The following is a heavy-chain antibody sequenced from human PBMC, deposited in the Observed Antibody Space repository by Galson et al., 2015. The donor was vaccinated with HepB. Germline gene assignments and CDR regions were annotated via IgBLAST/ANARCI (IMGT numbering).Heavy chain of an antibody. J-gene: IGHJ6*03. CDR3: ASHQAGYYYYYYMDV. CDR2: ISGSGGST. V-gene: IGHV3-23*01. CDR1: GFTFSSYA. Sequence: SLRLSCAASGFTFSSYAMSWVRQAPGKGLEWVSAISGSGGSTYYADSVKGRFTISRDNSKNTLYLQMNSLRAEDTAVYYCASHQAGYYYYYYMDVWGKGTTVTVSS.